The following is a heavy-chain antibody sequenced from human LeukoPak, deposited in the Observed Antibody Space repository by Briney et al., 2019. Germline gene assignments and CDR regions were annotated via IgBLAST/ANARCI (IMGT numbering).Heavy chain of an antibody. CDR2: INPNSGGT. CDR1: GYTFTGYY. J-gene: IGHJ5*02. D-gene: IGHD2-15*01. Sequence: ASVKVSCKASGYTFTGYYMHWVRQAPGQGLEWTGWINPNSGGTNYAQKFQGRVTMTRDTSISTAYMELSRLRSDDTAVYYCARDQRYCSGGSCYPDWFDPWGQGTLVTVSS. V-gene: IGHV1-2*02. CDR3: ARDQRYCSGGSCYPDWFDP.